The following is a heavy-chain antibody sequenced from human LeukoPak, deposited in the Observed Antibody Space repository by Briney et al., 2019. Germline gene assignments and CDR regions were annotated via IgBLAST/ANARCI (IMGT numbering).Heavy chain of an antibody. CDR1: GDFIRSSEW. V-gene: IGHV4-4*02. Sequence: SGTLSLTCDVSGDFIRSSEWWSWVRQPPGKGLEWIGQFFLSGGPNYRPSLRSRVTISVDRSKSQFSLKLNSVTAADTAVYYCARHYGPWGQGTLVTVSS. D-gene: IGHD3-16*01. CDR2: FFLSGGP. J-gene: IGHJ5*02. CDR3: ARHYGP.